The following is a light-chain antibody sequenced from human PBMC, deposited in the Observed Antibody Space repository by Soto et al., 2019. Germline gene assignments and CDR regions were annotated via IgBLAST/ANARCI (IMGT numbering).Light chain of an antibody. CDR1: SSNIGAGYD. J-gene: IGLJ2*01. V-gene: IGLV1-40*01. Sequence: QSVLTQPPSVSGAPGQRVTISFTGSSSNIGAGYDVHWYQQLPGTAPKLLIYGNSNRPSGVPDRFSGSKSGTSASLAITGLQAEDEADYCCQSYDSSLSGLLFGGGTKLTVL. CDR2: GNS. CDR3: QSYDSSLSGLL.